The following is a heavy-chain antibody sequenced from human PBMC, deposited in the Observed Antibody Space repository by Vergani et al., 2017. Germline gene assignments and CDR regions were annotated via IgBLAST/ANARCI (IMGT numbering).Heavy chain of an antibody. Sequence: QVQLVQSGAEVKKPGSSVKVSCKASGGTFSSYAISWVRQAPGQGLEWMGGIIPIFGTANYAQKFQGRVTITADGSTSTAYMELSSLRSEDPAVYYCARDFESRKGYYYGSSGFSTIFRYWGQGTRVAVS. CDR3: ARDFESRKGYYYGSSGFSTIFRY. D-gene: IGHD3-22*01. J-gene: IGHJ4*02. CDR2: IIPIFGTA. CDR1: GGTFSSYA. V-gene: IGHV1-69*12.